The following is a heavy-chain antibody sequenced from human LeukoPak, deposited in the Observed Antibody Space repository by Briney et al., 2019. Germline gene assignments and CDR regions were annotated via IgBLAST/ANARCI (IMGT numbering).Heavy chain of an antibody. CDR3: AKDIGLGYFDY. J-gene: IGHJ4*02. D-gene: IGHD2-15*01. CDR1: GFPFDDYA. CDR2: ISWNSGSI. Sequence: GRSLRLSCAASGFPFDDYAMHWLRQAPGKGLEGVSGISWNSGSIGYADSVKGRFTISRDNAKNSLYLQMNSLRAEDTAVYCAKDIGLGYFDYWGQGTLVTVSS. V-gene: IGHV3-9*01.